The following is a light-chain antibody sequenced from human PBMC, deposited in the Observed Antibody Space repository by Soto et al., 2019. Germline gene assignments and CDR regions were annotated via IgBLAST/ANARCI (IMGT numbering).Light chain of an antibody. V-gene: IGKV3-20*01. J-gene: IGKJ4*01. Sequence: EIVLTQSPGTLSLSPGERATLSCRASQSVSSSYLAWYQQKPGQAPRLLIYGASSRATGIPDRFSGSGSGTDFTLTISRLEPEDFAVYYCQQYDSYSLTFGGGTRVEIK. CDR1: QSVSSSY. CDR3: QQYDSYSLT. CDR2: GAS.